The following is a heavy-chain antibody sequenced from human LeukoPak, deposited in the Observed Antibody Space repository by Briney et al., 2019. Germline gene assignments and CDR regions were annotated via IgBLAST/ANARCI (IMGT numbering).Heavy chain of an antibody. CDR3: ARGRPGSGWSFDY. CDR1: GYTFTTYY. Sequence: VASVKVSCKASGYTFTTYYMHWVRQAPGQGLEWMGIINPSGGTTNYAQKFQGRVTMTRDTSTTTVYMELSSLRSEDTAVYYCARGRPGSGWSFDYWGQGTLVTVSS. V-gene: IGHV1-46*01. CDR2: INPSGGTT. J-gene: IGHJ4*02. D-gene: IGHD6-19*01.